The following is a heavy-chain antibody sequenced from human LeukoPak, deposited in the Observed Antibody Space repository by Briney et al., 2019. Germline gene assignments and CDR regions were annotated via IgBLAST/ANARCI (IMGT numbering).Heavy chain of an antibody. CDR1: GYTLTELS. Sequence: ASVKVSCKVSGYTLTELSMHWVRQAPGKGLEWMGGFDPEDGETIYAQKFQGRVTMTEDTSTDTAYMELSSLSSEDTAVYYCAAGYSSSWWRSFDYWGQGTLVTVSS. CDR2: FDPEDGET. V-gene: IGHV1-24*01. CDR3: AAGYSSSWWRSFDY. D-gene: IGHD6-13*01. J-gene: IGHJ4*02.